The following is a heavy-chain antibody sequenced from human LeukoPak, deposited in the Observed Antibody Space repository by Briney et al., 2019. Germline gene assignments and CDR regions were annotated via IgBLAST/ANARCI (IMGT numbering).Heavy chain of an antibody. CDR1: ESSSSCWI. Sequence: PGGSLRLSCASSESSSSCWIICGRRQAPGKGLEWVANIKQDGSEKYYVASVKGRFTISRDNAKNSLYLQMNSLRAEDTAVYYCARDLGPGQYYYYYIDGWGKGTTVTVSS. J-gene: IGHJ6*03. CDR2: IKQDGSEK. V-gene: IGHV3-7*01. CDR3: ARDLGPGQYYYYYIDG.